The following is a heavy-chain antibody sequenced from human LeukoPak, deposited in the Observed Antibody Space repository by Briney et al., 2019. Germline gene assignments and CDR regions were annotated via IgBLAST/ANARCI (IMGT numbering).Heavy chain of an antibody. D-gene: IGHD5-12*01. CDR3: ARAEEVATIDY. Sequence: ASVKVFCKASGYTFTSYGISWVRQAPGQRLEWMGWISAYNGNTNYAQKLQGRVTMTTDTSTSTAYMELRSLRSDDTAVYYCARAEEVATIDYWGQGTLVTVSS. J-gene: IGHJ4*02. CDR2: ISAYNGNT. V-gene: IGHV1-18*01. CDR1: GYTFTSYG.